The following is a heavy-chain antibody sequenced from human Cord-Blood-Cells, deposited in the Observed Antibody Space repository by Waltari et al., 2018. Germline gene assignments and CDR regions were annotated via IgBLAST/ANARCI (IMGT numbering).Heavy chain of an antibody. CDR1: GGSISSYY. CDR3: ARVWGDDAFDI. V-gene: IGHV4-59*01. Sequence: QVQLQESGPGLVKPSETLSLTCTVSGGSISSYYWSWLRQPPGKGLEWIGDIYYSGSTNYDPSLKSRVTISVDTSKTQFSLKLSSVTAADTAVYYCARVWGDDAFDIWGQGTMVTVSS. J-gene: IGHJ3*02. CDR2: IYYSGST. D-gene: IGHD3-16*01.